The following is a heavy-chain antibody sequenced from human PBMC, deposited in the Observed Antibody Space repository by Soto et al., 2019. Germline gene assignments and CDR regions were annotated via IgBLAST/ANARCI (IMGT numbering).Heavy chain of an antibody. CDR2: ISYDGSNK. Sequence: QVQLVESGGGVVRPGRSLRLSCAASGFTFSSYGMHWVRQAPGKGLEWVAVISYDGSNKYYADSVKGRFTISRVNSKNTLYLQMNSLRAEDTAVYYCARAGGLLLDYWGQGTLVTVSS. D-gene: IGHD2-15*01. J-gene: IGHJ4*02. V-gene: IGHV3-30*03. CDR3: ARAGGLLLDY. CDR1: GFTFSSYG.